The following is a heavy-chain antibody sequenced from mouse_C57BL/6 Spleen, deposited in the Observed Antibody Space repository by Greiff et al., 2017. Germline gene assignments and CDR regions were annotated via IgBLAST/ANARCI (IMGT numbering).Heavy chain of an antibody. D-gene: IGHD1-1*01. J-gene: IGHJ2*01. V-gene: IGHV1-55*01. CDR2: IYPGSGST. Sequence: QVQLQQPGAELVKPGASVKMSCKASGYTFTSYWITWVKQRPGQGLEWIGDIYPGSGSTNYNEKFKSKATLTVDTSSSTAYMQLSSLTSEDSAVYYCARLGYGSSSLDYWGQGTTLTVSS. CDR3: ARLGYGSSSLDY. CDR1: GYTFTSYW.